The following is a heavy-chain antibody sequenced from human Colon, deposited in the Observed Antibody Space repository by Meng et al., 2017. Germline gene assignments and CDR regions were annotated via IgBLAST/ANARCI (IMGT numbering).Heavy chain of an antibody. CDR1: GESVSSNRAL. D-gene: IGHD3-10*01. CDR2: TYYRSEWQN. Sequence: HVQLQESGPGLVKPSQPLSRTCAISGESVSSNRALWHWVRQSPSRGLERLGQTYYRSEWQNHYGVSVKSRITINADTSRNHFSLHLNSVTPEDTAVYYCTTWYGEYWGQGTLVTVSS. J-gene: IGHJ4*02. CDR3: TTWYGEY. V-gene: IGHV6-1*01.